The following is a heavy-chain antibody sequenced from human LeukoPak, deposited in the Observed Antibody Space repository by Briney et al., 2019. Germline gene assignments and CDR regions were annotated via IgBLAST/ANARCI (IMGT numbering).Heavy chain of an antibody. J-gene: IGHJ3*02. D-gene: IGHD5-24*01. V-gene: IGHV3-53*01. CDR2: IYSGGEI. Sequence: GGSLRLSCAASGFTVSSNYMSWVRQAPGKGLEWVSVIYSGGEIYYADSVKGRFTISRDNSKNTLHLQMNSLRAEDTAVYYCARDVRWEGPLDIWGQGTMVTVSS. CDR3: ARDVRWEGPLDI. CDR1: GFTVSSNY.